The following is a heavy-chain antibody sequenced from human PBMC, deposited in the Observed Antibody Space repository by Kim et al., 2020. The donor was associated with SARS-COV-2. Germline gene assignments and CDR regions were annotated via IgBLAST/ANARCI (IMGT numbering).Heavy chain of an antibody. V-gene: IGHV3-66*02. Sequence: GGSLRLSCAASGFTVSSNYMSWVRQAPGKGLEWVSVIYSGGSTYYADSVKGRFTISRDNSKNTLYLQMNSLRAEDTAVYYCARPDGFSGSYPKYYYGMDVWGQGTTVTVSS. CDR3: ARPDGFSGSYPKYYYGMDV. CDR2: IYSGGST. D-gene: IGHD1-26*01. CDR1: GFTVSSNY. J-gene: IGHJ6*02.